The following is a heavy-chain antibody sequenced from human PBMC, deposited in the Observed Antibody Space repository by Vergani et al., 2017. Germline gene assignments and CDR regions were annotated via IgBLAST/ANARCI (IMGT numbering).Heavy chain of an antibody. Sequence: QVQLVQSGAEVKKPGASVKVSCKASGYTFTSNYMHWVRQAPGQGLEWMGIINPSGGSTSYAQKFQGRVTMTRDTSTSTVYMELSSLRSEDTAIYYCARVLEDRLGTFDLWGQGTKVIVSS. CDR3: ARVLEDRLGTFDL. J-gene: IGHJ3*01. CDR2: INPSGGST. CDR1: GYTFTSNY. D-gene: IGHD5-24*01. V-gene: IGHV1-46*01.